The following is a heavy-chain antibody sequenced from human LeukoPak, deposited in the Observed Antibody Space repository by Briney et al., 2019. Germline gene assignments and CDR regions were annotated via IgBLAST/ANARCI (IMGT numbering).Heavy chain of an antibody. CDR3: AKDHLEGYYGPYYFDY. CDR2: TSSSDAGT. V-gene: IGHV3-23*01. Sequence: HTGGSLRLSCAVSGFPLSSYAMSWVRQAPGKGLEWVSATSSSDAGTYYADSVKGRFTVSRDNSKNTLYLQMNSLRAEDTAVYYCAKDHLEGYYGPYYFDYWGQGTLVTVSS. J-gene: IGHJ4*02. CDR1: GFPLSSYA. D-gene: IGHD1-26*01.